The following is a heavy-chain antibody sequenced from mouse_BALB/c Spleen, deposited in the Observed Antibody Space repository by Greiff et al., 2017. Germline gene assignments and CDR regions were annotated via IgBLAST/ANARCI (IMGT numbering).Heavy chain of an antibody. V-gene: IGHV5-6*01. CDR3: ARRGTMITTLMVWDY. D-gene: IGHD2-4*01. CDR1: GFTFSSYG. J-gene: IGHJ4*01. Sequence: EVQLQESGGDLVKPGGSLKLSCAASGFTFSSYGMSWVRQTPDKRLEWVATISSGGSYTYYPDSVKGRFTISRDNAKNTLYLQMSSLKSEDTAMYYCARRGTMITTLMVWDYWGQGTSVTVSS. CDR2: ISSGGSYT.